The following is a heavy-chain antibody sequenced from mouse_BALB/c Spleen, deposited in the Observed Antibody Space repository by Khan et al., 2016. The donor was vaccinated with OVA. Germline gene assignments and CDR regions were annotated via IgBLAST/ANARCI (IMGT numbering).Heavy chain of an antibody. CDR3: ARDSNFDY. CDR1: GFTFSRFG. V-gene: IGHV5-17*02. Sequence: EVQLVESGGGLVQPGGSRKLSCAASGFTFSRFGMHWVRQAPEKGLEWVAYISSGSSSIYYADTVKGRFTISRDNHKNSLFLQMTSLRSEDTARYYCARDSNFDYWGQGTTVTVSS. CDR2: ISSGSSSI. J-gene: IGHJ2*01.